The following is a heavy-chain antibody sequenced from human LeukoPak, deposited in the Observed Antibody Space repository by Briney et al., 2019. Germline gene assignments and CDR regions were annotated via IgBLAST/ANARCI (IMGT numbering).Heavy chain of an antibody. V-gene: IGHV4-59*08. CDR2: IYYSGST. Sequence: PSETLSLTCTVSGDSISSYYWSWIRQPPGKGLEWIGYIYYSGSTNYNPSLKSRVTISVDTSKNQFSLKLSSVTAADTAVYYCTSGSPDYYYGMDVWGQGTTVTVSS. J-gene: IGHJ6*02. CDR1: GDSISSYY. CDR3: TSGSPDYYYGMDV. D-gene: IGHD1-26*01.